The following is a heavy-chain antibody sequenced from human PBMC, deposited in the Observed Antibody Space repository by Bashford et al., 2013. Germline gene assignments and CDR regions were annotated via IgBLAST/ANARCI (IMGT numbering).Heavy chain of an antibody. CDR3: ARRGAYIAAAPFDY. Sequence: LSLTCTVSGGSISSTHSYWGWIRQAPGKGLEWVSYISSSSSYTNYADSVKGRFTISRDNAKNSLYLQMNSLRAEDTAVYYCARRGAYIAAAPFDYWGQGTLVTVSS. D-gene: IGHD6-13*01. CDR2: ISSSSSYT. J-gene: IGHJ4*02. V-gene: IGHV3-11*03. CDR1: GGSISSTHSY.